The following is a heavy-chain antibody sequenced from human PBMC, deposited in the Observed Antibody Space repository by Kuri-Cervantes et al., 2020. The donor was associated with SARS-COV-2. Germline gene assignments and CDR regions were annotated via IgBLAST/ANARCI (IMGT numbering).Heavy chain of an antibody. J-gene: IGHJ4*02. D-gene: IGHD3-16*02. CDR2: ISGSGGST. CDR1: GFTVSSNY. Sequence: GGSLRLSCAASGFTVSSNYMSWVRQAPGKGLEWVSAISGSGGSTYYADSVKGRFTISRDNSKNTLYLQMNSLRAEDTAVYYCAKYDYIWGSYRSIVYYFDYWGQGTLVTGSS. CDR3: AKYDYIWGSYRSIVYYFDY. V-gene: IGHV3-23*01.